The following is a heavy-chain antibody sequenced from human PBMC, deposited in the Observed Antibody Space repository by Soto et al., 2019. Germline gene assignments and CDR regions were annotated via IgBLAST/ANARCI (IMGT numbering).Heavy chain of an antibody. CDR3: AKGYSSSPYHYCGMDV. Sequence: QVQLVESGGGAVQHGRSLRLSCAASGFTFSSYGMHWVRQAPGKGLEWEAVISYDGSNKYYADSVKGRFTISRDNSKNTLYLQMNSLRAEDTAVYYCAKGYSSSPYHYCGMDVCGQGTTVTVSS. J-gene: IGHJ6*02. CDR2: ISYDGSNK. CDR1: GFTFSSYG. D-gene: IGHD6-6*01. V-gene: IGHV3-30*18.